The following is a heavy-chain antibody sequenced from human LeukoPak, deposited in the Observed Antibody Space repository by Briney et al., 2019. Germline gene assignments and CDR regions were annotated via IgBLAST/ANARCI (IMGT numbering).Heavy chain of an antibody. Sequence: GGSLRLSRSASGFTFSSYAMSWVRQAPGKGLEWVSAISGSGGSTYYADSVKGRFTISRDNSKNTLYLQMNSLRAEDTAVYYCAKSGIAAAGYYYYGMDVWGQGTTVTVSS. CDR2: ISGSGGST. J-gene: IGHJ6*02. V-gene: IGHV3-23*01. CDR1: GFTFSSYA. D-gene: IGHD6-13*01. CDR3: AKSGIAAAGYYYYGMDV.